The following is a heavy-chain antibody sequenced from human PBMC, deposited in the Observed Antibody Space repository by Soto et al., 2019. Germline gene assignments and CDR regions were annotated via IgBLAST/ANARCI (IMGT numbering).Heavy chain of an antibody. CDR3: ARDRHITIFGSDYYFGMDV. D-gene: IGHD3-3*01. CDR1: GLTFSSYA. J-gene: IGHJ6*04. Sequence: GGSLRLSCAASGLTFSSYAMHWVRQAPGKGLEWVAVISYDGSNKYYADSVKGRFTISRDNSKNTLYLQMNSLRAEDTAVYYCARDRHITIFGSDYYFGMDVWGKGPTVTVSS. V-gene: IGHV3-30-3*01. CDR2: ISYDGSNK.